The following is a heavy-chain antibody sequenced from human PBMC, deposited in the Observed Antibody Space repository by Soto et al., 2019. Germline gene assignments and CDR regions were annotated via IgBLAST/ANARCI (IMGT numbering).Heavy chain of an antibody. D-gene: IGHD2-15*01. CDR2: ISYDGSNK. CDR1: GFTFSSYG. Sequence: QAQLVESGGGVVQPGRSRRLSCAASGFTFSSYGMHWVRQAPGKGLEWVAVISYDGSNKYYADSVKGRFTISRDNSKNTLYLQMNSLRAEDTAVYYCAKETYSGPLDYWGQGTLVTVSS. J-gene: IGHJ4*02. V-gene: IGHV3-30*18. CDR3: AKETYSGPLDY.